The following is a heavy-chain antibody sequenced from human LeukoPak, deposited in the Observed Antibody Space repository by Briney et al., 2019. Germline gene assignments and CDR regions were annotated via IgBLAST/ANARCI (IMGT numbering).Heavy chain of an antibody. Sequence: PSETLSLTCTVSGGSISSSTYYWTWIRQPPGKGLGWIGTMSYGGNTYYNPSLTSRVTISVDTSKNQFSLSLNSVTAADTAVYYCARSHGWYASGRYYFDYWGQGTLVTVSS. CDR3: ARSHGWYASGRYYFDY. D-gene: IGHD6-19*01. CDR1: GGSISSSTYY. CDR2: MSYGGNT. V-gene: IGHV4-39*01. J-gene: IGHJ4*02.